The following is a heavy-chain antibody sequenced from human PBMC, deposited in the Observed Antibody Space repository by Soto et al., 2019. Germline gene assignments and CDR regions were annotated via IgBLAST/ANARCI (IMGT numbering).Heavy chain of an antibody. D-gene: IGHD6-19*01. CDR1: GYTFTCYY. J-gene: IGHJ1*01. V-gene: IGHV1-2*04. CDR2: INPNSGGT. CDR3: ARGGPIAVAGTADFQH. Sequence: ASVKVSCKASGYTFTCYYMHWVRQAPGQGLEWMGWINPNSGGTNYAQKFQGWVTMTRDTSISTAYMELSRLRSDDTAVYYCARGGPIAVAGTADFQHLGQGNLVTGSS.